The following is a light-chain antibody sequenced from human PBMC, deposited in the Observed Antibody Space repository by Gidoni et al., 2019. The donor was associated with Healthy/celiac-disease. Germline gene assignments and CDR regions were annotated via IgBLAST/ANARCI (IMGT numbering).Light chain of an antibody. CDR3: PQRSNWLT. Sequence: ESVLTQSPATLSLSPGERATLSCRASQRVSSYLAWYQQKPGQAPRLLISAASNRATGIPARFSGSGSGTDFTLTIRCLEPVAFSVYYCPQRSNWLTFGGXTQVELK. J-gene: IGKJ4*01. CDR1: QRVSSY. V-gene: IGKV3-11*01. CDR2: AAS.